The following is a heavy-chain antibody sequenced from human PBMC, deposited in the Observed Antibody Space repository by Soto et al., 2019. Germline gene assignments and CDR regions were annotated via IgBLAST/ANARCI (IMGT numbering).Heavy chain of an antibody. V-gene: IGHV4-39*07. CDR1: GGSISSSSYY. CDR3: ARGAPRGIIHDFDS. CDR2: IHQSGSP. D-gene: IGHD3-10*01. Sequence: SETLSLTCTVSGGSISSSSYYWGWIRQPPGKGLEWIGSIHQSGSPYYNPSLKSRLTISIDMSKKQFSLRLSSVTAADTAVYYCARGAPRGIIHDFDSWGQGSLVTVSS. J-gene: IGHJ4*02.